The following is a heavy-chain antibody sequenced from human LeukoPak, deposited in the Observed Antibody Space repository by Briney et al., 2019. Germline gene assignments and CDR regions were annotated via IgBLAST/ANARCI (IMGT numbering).Heavy chain of an antibody. Sequence: GGSLRLSCAASGFTVSTNHMSWVRQAPGKGLEWVSVIYSGGNTYYADSVKGRFTISRDNSKNTLYLQMNSLRAEDTAVYYCARSLGYCRGGDCYSAYFQHWGQGTLVTVSS. CDR3: ARSLGYCRGGDCYSAYFQH. D-gene: IGHD2-15*01. V-gene: IGHV3-53*01. CDR2: IYSGGNT. CDR1: GFTVSTNH. J-gene: IGHJ1*01.